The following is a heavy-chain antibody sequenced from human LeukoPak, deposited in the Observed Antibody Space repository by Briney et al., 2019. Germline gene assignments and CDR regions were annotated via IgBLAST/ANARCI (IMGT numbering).Heavy chain of an antibody. CDR1: GGTFSGYY. D-gene: IGHD5-24*01. J-gene: IGHJ6*04. CDR3: ARGEIASSQYYYYYGMDV. Sequence: SETLSLTCAVYGGTFSGYYWSWIRQPPGKGLEWIGEINHSGSTNYNPSLKSRVTISVDTSKNQFSLKLSSVTAADTAVYYWARGEIASSQYYYYYGMDVWGKGTTVTVSS. CDR2: INHSGST. V-gene: IGHV4-34*01.